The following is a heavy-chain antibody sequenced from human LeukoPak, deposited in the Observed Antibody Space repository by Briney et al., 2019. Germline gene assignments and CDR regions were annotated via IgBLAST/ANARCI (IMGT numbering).Heavy chain of an antibody. J-gene: IGHJ4*02. Sequence: GGSLRLSCAASGFTLSSYAMSWVRQAPGKGLEWVSAISDSGNTYHADSVKGRFTISRDSSKNTLFLQMNRLRPEDAAVYYCAKDPSSSWFGDYFDYWGQGTLVTVSS. CDR2: ISDSGNT. CDR3: AKDPSSSWFGDYFDY. D-gene: IGHD6-13*01. V-gene: IGHV3-23*01. CDR1: GFTLSSYA.